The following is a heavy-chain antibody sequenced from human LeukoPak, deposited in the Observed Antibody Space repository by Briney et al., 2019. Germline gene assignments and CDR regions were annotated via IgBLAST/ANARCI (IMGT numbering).Heavy chain of an antibody. CDR2: ISYDGSNK. CDR3: ARGVGATAYYFDY. J-gene: IGHJ4*02. V-gene: IGHV3-30*04. Sequence: GGSLRLSCAASGFTFSSYVMHWVRQAPGKGLECVAVISYDGSNKYYADSVKGRFTISRDNSKNTLYLQMNSLRAEDTAVYYCARGVGATAYYFDYWGQGTLVTVSS. D-gene: IGHD1-26*01. CDR1: GFTFSSYV.